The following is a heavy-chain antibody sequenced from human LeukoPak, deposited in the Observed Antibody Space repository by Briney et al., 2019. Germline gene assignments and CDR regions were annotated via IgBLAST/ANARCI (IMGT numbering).Heavy chain of an antibody. D-gene: IGHD6-25*01. J-gene: IGHJ4*02. Sequence: GASVKVSCKASGYSFTNYHMHWVRQAPGQGLEWMGVINPSGVSTSPAQKFQGRVTMTSDTSTNTVYMELSSLRSEDTAVYSCARGRYSSDFFDYWGQGTLVTVSS. CDR2: INPSGVST. CDR1: GYSFTNYH. V-gene: IGHV1-46*01. CDR3: ARGRYSSDFFDY.